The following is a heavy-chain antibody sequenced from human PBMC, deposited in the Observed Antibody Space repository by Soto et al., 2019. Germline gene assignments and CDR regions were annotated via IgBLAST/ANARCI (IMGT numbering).Heavy chain of an antibody. Sequence: SSETLSLTCTVSGGSISSYYWSWIRQPPGKGLEWIGYIYYSGSTNYNPSLKSRVTISVDTSKNQFSLKLSSVTAADTAVYYCARVAPQSLYVWGKGTTVTVSS. CDR3: ARVAPQSLYV. CDR2: IYYSGST. V-gene: IGHV4-59*01. CDR1: GGSISSYY. D-gene: IGHD3-16*02. J-gene: IGHJ6*04.